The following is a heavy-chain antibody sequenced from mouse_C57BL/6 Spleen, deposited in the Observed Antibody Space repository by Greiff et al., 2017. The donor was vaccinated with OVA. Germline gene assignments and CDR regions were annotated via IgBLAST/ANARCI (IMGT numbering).Heavy chain of an antibody. CDR1: GYTFTDYY. CDR2: INPNNGGT. J-gene: IGHJ4*01. D-gene: IGHD2-1*01. V-gene: IGHV1-26*01. CDR3: ARKGKIYYGNYGYAMDY. Sequence: EVQLQQSGPELVKPGASVKISCKASGYTFTDYYMNWVKQSHGKSLEWIGDINPNNGGTSYNQKFKGKATLTVDKSSSTAYMELRSLTSEDSAVYYCARKGKIYYGNYGYAMDYWGQGTSVTVSS.